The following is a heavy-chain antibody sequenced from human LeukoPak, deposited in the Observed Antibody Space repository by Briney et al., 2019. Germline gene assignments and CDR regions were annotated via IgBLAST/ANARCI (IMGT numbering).Heavy chain of an antibody. D-gene: IGHD6-13*01. CDR2: IDTDGTIT. CDR3: VRGGAAAGLFDY. J-gene: IGHJ4*02. V-gene: IGHV3-74*01. CDR1: GFTFSTYW. Sequence: GGSLRLSCATSGFTFSTYWMHWVRQAPGKGLVWVSRIDTDGTITTYADSVKGRFTISRDNAKNTLYLQMNSLRVEDTAAYYCVRGGAAAGLFDYWGRGTLVTVSS.